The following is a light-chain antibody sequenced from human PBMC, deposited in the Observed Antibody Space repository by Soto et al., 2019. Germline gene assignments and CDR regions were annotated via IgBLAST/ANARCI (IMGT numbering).Light chain of an antibody. Sequence: QSALTQPPSASGSPGQSVTISCTGTSSDVGDYNYVSWYQQHPGEAPKLMIYEVNKRPSGVPDRFSGSKSGNTASLTVSGLQAEDEADYYCSAFAGSSTLFGGGTKLTVL. CDR1: SSDVGDYNY. V-gene: IGLV2-8*01. J-gene: IGLJ2*01. CDR2: EVN. CDR3: SAFAGSSTL.